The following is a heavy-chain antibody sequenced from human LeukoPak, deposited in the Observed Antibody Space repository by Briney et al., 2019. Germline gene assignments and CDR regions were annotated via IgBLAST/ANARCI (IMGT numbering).Heavy chain of an antibody. CDR2: IYYSGST. D-gene: IGHD5-18*01. Sequence: SQTLSLTCTVSGGSISSGGYYWSWIRQHPGKGLEWIGYIYYSGSTNYNPSLESRVTISVDTSKNQFSLNLSSVTAADTAVYYCARHPTALVSYGFDPWGQGTLVTVSS. CDR3: ARHPTALVSYGFDP. J-gene: IGHJ5*02. V-gene: IGHV4-31*03. CDR1: GGSISSGGYY.